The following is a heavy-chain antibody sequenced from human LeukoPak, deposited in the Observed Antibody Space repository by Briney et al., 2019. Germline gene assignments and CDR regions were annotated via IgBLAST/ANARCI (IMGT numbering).Heavy chain of an antibody. D-gene: IGHD5-12*01. CDR2: IYYSGST. J-gene: IGHJ6*02. CDR1: GGSISSYY. CDR3: ARDQRMVATNYYYGMDV. Sequence: SETLSLTCTVSGGSISSYYWSWIRQPPGKGLEWIGYIYYSGSTNYNPSLKSRVTVSVDTSKNQFSLKLSSVTAADTAVYYCARDQRMVATNYYYGMDVWGQGTTVTVSS. V-gene: IGHV4-59*01.